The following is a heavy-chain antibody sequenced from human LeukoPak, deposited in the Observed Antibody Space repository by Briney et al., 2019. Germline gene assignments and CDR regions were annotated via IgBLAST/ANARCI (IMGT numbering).Heavy chain of an antibody. CDR2: ISGSGGST. D-gene: IGHD3-10*01. CDR1: GFIFSSYA. CDR3: AKFVWFGELIYYFDY. V-gene: IGHV3-23*01. J-gene: IGHJ4*02. Sequence: GGSLRLSCAASGFIFSSYAMSWVRQAPGKGLEWVSAISGSGGSTYYADSVKGRFTISRDNSKNTLYLQMNSLRAEDTAVYYCAKFVWFGELIYYFDYWGQGTLVTVSS.